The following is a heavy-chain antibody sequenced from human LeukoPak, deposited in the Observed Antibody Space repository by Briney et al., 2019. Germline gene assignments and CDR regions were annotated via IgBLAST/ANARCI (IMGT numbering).Heavy chain of an antibody. CDR1: GLTFSNYW. Sequence: GGSLRLSCAVSGLTFSNYWMSWVRQAPGKGMEWVANIRQDGSEKYYVDSVKGRFTISGDDAKNSLYLQMNSLRAEDTAVYYCARNYGGNSADWGQGTLVTVSS. CDR2: IRQDGSEK. V-gene: IGHV3-7*04. J-gene: IGHJ4*02. CDR3: ARNYGGNSAD. D-gene: IGHD4-23*01.